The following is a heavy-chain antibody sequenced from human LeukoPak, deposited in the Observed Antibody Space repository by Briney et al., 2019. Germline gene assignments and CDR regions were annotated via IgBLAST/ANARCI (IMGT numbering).Heavy chain of an antibody. D-gene: IGHD3-3*01. CDR2: ITSSSST. Sequence: GGSLRLSCAASGFTFSSYSVNWVRQAPGKGLEWVSSITSSSSTYYSDSVKGRFTISRDNAKNSLYLQMNSLRAEDTAVYDCARVGFYDFWSGINFFDYWGQGTLVTVSS. CDR1: GFTFSSYS. CDR3: ARVGFYDFWSGINFFDY. V-gene: IGHV3-21*01. J-gene: IGHJ4*02.